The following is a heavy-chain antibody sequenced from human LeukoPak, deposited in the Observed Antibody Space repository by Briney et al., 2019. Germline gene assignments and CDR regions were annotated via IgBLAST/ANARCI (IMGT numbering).Heavy chain of an antibody. D-gene: IGHD6-19*01. J-gene: IGHJ4*02. CDR2: IFHSGST. CDR3: ASLGGTEGV. Sequence: ASETLSLTCTVSGYSISSGYYWAWIRQPPGKGLEWIGSIFHSGSTYYNPSLRSRVTIIIDTSKNQFSLKLSSVTAADTAVCYCASLGGTEGVWGQGTLVTVSS. V-gene: IGHV4-38-2*02. CDR1: GYSISSGYY.